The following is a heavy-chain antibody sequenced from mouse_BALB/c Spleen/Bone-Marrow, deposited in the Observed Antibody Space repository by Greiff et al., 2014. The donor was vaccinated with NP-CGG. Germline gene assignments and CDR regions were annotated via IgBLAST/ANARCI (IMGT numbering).Heavy chain of an antibody. D-gene: IGHD2-1*01. Sequence: VQLVESGDELVKPGASVKLSCKASGFTFTSYWIHWVKQRPGQGPEWIGEINPSNGRTNYNEKFKSKATLTEDKSSGTAYMQLSSLTSEDSAVYYCARDGNYRYAMDYWGQGTSVTVSS. CDR1: GFTFTSYW. V-gene: IGHV1S81*02. CDR3: ARDGNYRYAMDY. CDR2: INPSNGRT. J-gene: IGHJ4*01.